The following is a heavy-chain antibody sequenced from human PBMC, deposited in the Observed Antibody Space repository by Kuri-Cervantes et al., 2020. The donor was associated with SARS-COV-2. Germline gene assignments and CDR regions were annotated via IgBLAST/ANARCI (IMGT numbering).Heavy chain of an antibody. V-gene: IGHV3-7*01. CDR3: ARDLRMGKSLDY. J-gene: IGHJ4*02. Sequence: GGSLRLSCAASGFTFSSYWMSWVRQAPGKGLEWVANIKQDGSEKYYVDSVKGRFTISRDNAKNSLYLQMSSLRVEDTAVYYCARDLRMGKSLDYWGQGTLVTVSS. CDR2: IKQDGSEK. D-gene: IGHD7-27*01. CDR1: GFTFSSYW.